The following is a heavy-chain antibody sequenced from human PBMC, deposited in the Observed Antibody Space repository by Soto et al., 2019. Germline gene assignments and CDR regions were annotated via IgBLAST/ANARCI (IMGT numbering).Heavy chain of an antibody. D-gene: IGHD3-22*01. Sequence: SETLSLTGAVSGGSISSCGYSWSWIRQPPGKGLEWIGYIYHSGSTYYNPSLKSRVTISVDRSKNQFSLKLSSVTAADTAVYYCARTHLQDDSSASYSDYWGQGNLLTVSS. CDR1: GGSISSCGYS. CDR3: ARTHLQDDSSASYSDY. V-gene: IGHV4-30-2*01. CDR2: IYHSGST. J-gene: IGHJ4*02.